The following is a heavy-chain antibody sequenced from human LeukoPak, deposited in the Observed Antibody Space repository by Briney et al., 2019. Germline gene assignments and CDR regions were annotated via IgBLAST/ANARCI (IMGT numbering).Heavy chain of an antibody. CDR1: GFTFSSYG. CDR2: ISHDGRHK. V-gene: IGHV3-30*03. Sequence: GGSLRLSCAASGFTFSSYGIHWVRRAPGKGLEWVAVISHDGRHKYYGDSVKGRFTISRDNSKNTVDLHMNSLRVEDTAVYYCVRGGFQYGDNWGQGTLVTVSS. D-gene: IGHD3-16*01. CDR3: VRGGFQYGDN. J-gene: IGHJ4*02.